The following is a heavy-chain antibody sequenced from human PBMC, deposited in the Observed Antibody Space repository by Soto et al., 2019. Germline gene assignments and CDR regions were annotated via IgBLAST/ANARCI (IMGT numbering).Heavy chain of an antibody. D-gene: IGHD3-9*01. Sequence: ASVKVSCKASGYTFTSYAMHWVRQAPGQRLEWMGWINACNGNTKYSQKFQGRVTITRDTSASTAYMELSSLRSEDTAVYYCARVTGYYAPDYWGQGTLVTVSS. CDR3: ARVTGYYAPDY. CDR2: INACNGNT. V-gene: IGHV1-3*01. CDR1: GYTFTSYA. J-gene: IGHJ4*02.